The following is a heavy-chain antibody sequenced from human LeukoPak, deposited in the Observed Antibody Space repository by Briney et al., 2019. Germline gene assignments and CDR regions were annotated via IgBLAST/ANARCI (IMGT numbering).Heavy chain of an antibody. Sequence: SGGSLRLSCAASGFTFSSYAMSWVRQAPGKGLEWVSAISGSGGSTYYADSVKGRFTIPRDNSKNTLYLQMNSLRAEDTAVYYCAKVRSAHDGAFDIWGQGTMVTVSS. CDR3: AKVRSAHDGAFDI. CDR1: GFTFSSYA. J-gene: IGHJ3*02. CDR2: ISGSGGST. V-gene: IGHV3-23*01. D-gene: IGHD1-1*01.